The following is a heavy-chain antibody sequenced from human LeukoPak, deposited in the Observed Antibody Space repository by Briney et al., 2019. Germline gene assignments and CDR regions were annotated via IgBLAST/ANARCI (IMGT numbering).Heavy chain of an antibody. J-gene: IGHJ4*02. CDR1: GFTFISYW. CDR2: ISSSSSYI. V-gene: IGHV3-21*01. Sequence: PGGSLRLSCAASGFTFISYWMNWVRQAPGKGLEWVSSISSSSSYIYYADSVKGRFTISRDNAKNSLYLQMNSLRAEDTAVYYCARDRITRAAAGSDYWGQGTLVTVSS. CDR3: ARDRITRAAAGSDY. D-gene: IGHD6-13*01.